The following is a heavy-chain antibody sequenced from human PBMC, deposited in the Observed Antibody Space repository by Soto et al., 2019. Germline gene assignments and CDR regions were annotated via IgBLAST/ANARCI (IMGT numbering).Heavy chain of an antibody. J-gene: IGHJ6*02. CDR2: INPKFGDT. D-gene: IGHD3-10*02. V-gene: IGHV1-2*02. CDR1: GYTFTAYY. Sequence: QVQLVQSGAEVKEPGDSVRVSCEASGYTFTAYYIHWVRQAPGQGLEWMGWINPKFGDTTYAQDFQGRVSMPRDMAISTVYMELRRLTSDDTAIYYCARNMDYYYGRGSGNGHGVWGQGTTVTVFS. CDR3: ARNMDYYYGRGSGNGHGV.